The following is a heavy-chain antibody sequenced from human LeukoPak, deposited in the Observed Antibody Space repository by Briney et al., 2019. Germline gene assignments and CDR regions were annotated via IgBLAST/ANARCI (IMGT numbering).Heavy chain of an antibody. CDR1: GSRFTSYW. V-gene: IGHV5-51*01. Sequence: GASLKISCKGSGSRFTSYWIGWVRQLPGKGLEWLGIIYPGDSDTRYSPSFQGQFTIPADKSISTAYLQWSSLKASDTAMYYCARHGSGYYGLIDYWGQGTLVTVSS. CDR3: ARHGSGYYGLIDY. D-gene: IGHD5-12*01. J-gene: IGHJ4*02. CDR2: IYPGDSDT.